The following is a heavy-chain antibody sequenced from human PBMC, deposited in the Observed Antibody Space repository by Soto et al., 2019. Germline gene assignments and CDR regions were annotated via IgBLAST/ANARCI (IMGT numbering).Heavy chain of an antibody. CDR3: ARGRGYSGYVDGFDF. J-gene: IGHJ3*01. CDR1: GFTFSRHS. Sequence: GGSLRLSCTASGFTFSRHSMHWVRQAPGKGLDWVAAISSDGSSKFYADSLKGRFTISRDNSKNTLHLQISSLRTEDTAVFYCARGRGYSGYVDGFDFWGQGTMVTVSS. D-gene: IGHD5-12*01. CDR2: ISSDGSSK. V-gene: IGHV3-30*04.